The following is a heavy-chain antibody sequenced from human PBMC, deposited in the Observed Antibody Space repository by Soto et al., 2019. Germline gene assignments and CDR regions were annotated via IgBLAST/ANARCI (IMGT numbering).Heavy chain of an antibody. Sequence: QVQLVESXGGVVQPGRSLXLSXXASGXTFNNYGMXWVXQAPXXXXXXLAVIWNDGSNSYYANSVKGRFTISRDNSKNTLHXXXXXLRAEDTAVYYCARRQISPPTRGAATARGAMDVWGQXTTVTVSS. CDR2: IWNDGSNS. V-gene: IGHV3-33*08. D-gene: IGHD6-13*01. CDR1: GXTFNNYG. CDR3: ARRQISPPTRGAATARGAMDV. J-gene: IGHJ6*02.